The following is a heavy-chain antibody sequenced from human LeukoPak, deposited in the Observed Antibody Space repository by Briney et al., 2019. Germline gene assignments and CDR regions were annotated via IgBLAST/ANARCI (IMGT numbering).Heavy chain of an antibody. CDR1: GFTFSSYS. D-gene: IGHD3-10*01. CDR3: ARDQLVRGVVAYGMDV. V-gene: IGHV3-21*01. Sequence: RPGGSLRLSCAASGFTFSSYSMNWVRQAPGEGLEWVSSISSSSSSYIYYADSVKGRFTISRDNAKNSLYLQMNSLRAEDTAVYYCARDQLVRGVVAYGMDVWGQGTTVTVSS. CDR2: ISSSSSSYI. J-gene: IGHJ6*02.